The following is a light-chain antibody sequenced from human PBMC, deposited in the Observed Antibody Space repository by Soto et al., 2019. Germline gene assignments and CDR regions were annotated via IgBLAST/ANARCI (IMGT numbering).Light chain of an antibody. Sequence: QSALTQPASVSGSPGQSITIYCTGTSSDVGSYNLVSWYQQHPGKAPKLMIYEGSKRPSGVSNRFSGSKSGNTASLTISGLQADDEADYYCCSYAGSSTFVVFGGGTKLTV. J-gene: IGLJ2*01. CDR1: SSDVGSYNL. CDR3: CSYAGSSTFVV. CDR2: EGS. V-gene: IGLV2-23*03.